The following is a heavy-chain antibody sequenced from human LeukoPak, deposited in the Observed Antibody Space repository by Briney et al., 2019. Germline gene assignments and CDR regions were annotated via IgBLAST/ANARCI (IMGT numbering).Heavy chain of an antibody. V-gene: IGHV3-11*04. CDR3: ARTALSYYYDSSGYFDY. CDR2: ISSSGSTI. CDR1: GFTFSNAW. D-gene: IGHD3-22*01. J-gene: IGHJ4*02. Sequence: PGGSLRLSCAASGFTFSNAWMSWVRQAPGKGLEWVSYISSSGSTIYYADSVKGRFTISRDNAKNSLYLQMNSLRAEDTAVYYCARTALSYYYDSSGYFDYWGQGTLVTVSS.